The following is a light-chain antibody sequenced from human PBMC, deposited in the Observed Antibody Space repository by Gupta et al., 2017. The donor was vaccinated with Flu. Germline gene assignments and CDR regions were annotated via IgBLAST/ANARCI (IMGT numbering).Light chain of an antibody. CDR1: QSVSSSY. CDR2: GAS. J-gene: IGKJ1*01. CDR3: QQEGSSPWT. Sequence: EIVLTQSPGTLSLSPGEGATLSCRASQSVSSSYLAWYQQKPGQAPRLLIYGASSRATGIPDRFSGSGSGTDFTLTISRLEPEDVAVYYCQQEGSSPWTFGQGTKVEIK. V-gene: IGKV3-20*01.